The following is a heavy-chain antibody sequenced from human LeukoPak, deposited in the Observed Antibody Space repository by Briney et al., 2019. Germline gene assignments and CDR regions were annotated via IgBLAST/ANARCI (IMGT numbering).Heavy chain of an antibody. V-gene: IGHV3-11*06. CDR1: GFTFSDYY. Sequence: AGGSLRLSRAASGFTFSDYYISWIRPGPGKGLGWVSYISISSSYTNYADSVKGRFTISRDNAKNSLYLQVNSLRAEDTAVYYCARMMSSSSWYYFDYWGQGTLVTVSS. J-gene: IGHJ4*02. CDR2: ISISSSYT. D-gene: IGHD6-13*01. CDR3: ARMMSSSSWYYFDY.